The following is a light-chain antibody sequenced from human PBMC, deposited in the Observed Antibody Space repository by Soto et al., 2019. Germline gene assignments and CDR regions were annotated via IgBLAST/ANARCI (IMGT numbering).Light chain of an antibody. CDR1: SSDVGGYNY. J-gene: IGLJ1*01. V-gene: IGLV2-14*01. Sequence: QSALTQPASVSGSPGQRITISRTGTSSDVGGYNYVSWYQQHPGKAPKLMIYEVSNRPSGVSNRFSGSKSGNTASLTISGLQAEDEADYYCSSYTRSSTLVFGTGTKLTVL. CDR2: EVS. CDR3: SSYTRSSTLV.